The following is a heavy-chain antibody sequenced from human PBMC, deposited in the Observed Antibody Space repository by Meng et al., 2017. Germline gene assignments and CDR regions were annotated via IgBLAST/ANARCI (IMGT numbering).Heavy chain of an antibody. Sequence: GESLKISCAASGFTFSSYEMNWVRQAPGKGLEWVSYISSSGSTIYYADSVKGRFTISRDNAKNSPYLQMNSLRAEDTAVYYCARSLYSSSWYIPLNYYGTDVWGQGTTVTVSS. CDR1: GFTFSSYE. J-gene: IGHJ6*02. CDR3: ARSLYSSSWYIPLNYYGTDV. V-gene: IGHV3-48*03. CDR2: ISSSGSTI. D-gene: IGHD6-13*01.